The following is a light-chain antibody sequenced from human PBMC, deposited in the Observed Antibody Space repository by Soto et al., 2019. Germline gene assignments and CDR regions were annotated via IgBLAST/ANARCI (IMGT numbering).Light chain of an antibody. CDR1: ESLSSN. CDR2: GAS. Sequence: EVVMTQSPATLSVSPGGRATLSCRASESLSSNLAWYQQKPGQAPRLLIYGASTRGTGIPARFSGSGSGTEFTLTISSLQSEDFAVYYCQQYSDWPPTFGRGTKADIK. J-gene: IGKJ1*01. CDR3: QQYSDWPPT. V-gene: IGKV3-15*01.